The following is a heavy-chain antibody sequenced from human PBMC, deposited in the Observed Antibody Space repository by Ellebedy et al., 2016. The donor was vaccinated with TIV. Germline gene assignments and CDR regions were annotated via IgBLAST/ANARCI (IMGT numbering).Heavy chain of an antibody. CDR1: GFSVSYPY. CDR3: ARHDVMTGPFDY. CDR2: IYSYGEE. V-gene: IGHV3-53*01. D-gene: IGHD3-9*01. Sequence: PGGSLRLSCAASGFSVSYPYMSWVRQAPGKGLEWVSLIYSYGEEYSADSVRGRFTISRGNAKNTLYLQMNSLTAEDTAVYYCARHDVMTGPFDYWGQGTLVTVSS. J-gene: IGHJ4*02.